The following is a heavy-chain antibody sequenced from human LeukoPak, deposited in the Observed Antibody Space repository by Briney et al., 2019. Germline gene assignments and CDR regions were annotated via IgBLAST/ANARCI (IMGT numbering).Heavy chain of an antibody. CDR3: ARAGGDGIMITFGGVIISGAFDI. D-gene: IGHD3-16*02. J-gene: IGHJ3*02. CDR2: INPNSGGT. V-gene: IGHV1-2*02. CDR1: GYTFTGYY. Sequence: ASVKVSCKASGYTFTGYYMHWVRRAPGQGLEWMGWINPNSGGTNYAQKFQGRVTMTRDTSISTAYMELSRLRSDDTAVYYCARAGGDGIMITFGGVIISGAFDIWGQGTMVTVSS.